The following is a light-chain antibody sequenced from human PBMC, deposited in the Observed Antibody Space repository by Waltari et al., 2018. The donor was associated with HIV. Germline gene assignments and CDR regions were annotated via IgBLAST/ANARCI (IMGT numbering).Light chain of an antibody. Sequence: QAGLTQPPSVSTGLRQTATLTCTGNSDNVGNHGATWLQQHQGHPPKLLFYRDNSRPSGISERFSASRSGNTASLTITGLRPEDEADYFCSAWDRSLSAVVFGGGTTLIV. CDR2: RDN. CDR3: SAWDRSLSAVV. CDR1: SDNVGNHG. V-gene: IGLV10-54*04. J-gene: IGLJ2*01.